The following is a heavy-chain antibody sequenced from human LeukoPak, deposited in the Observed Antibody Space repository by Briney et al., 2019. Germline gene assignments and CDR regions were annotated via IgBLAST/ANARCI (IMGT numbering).Heavy chain of an antibody. CDR1: GGSISSYY. J-gene: IGHJ6*03. CDR3: ARRGSIAARSYYYYYMDV. V-gene: IGHV4-4*07. Sequence: SETLSLTCTVSGGSISSYYWSWIRQPAGKGLEWIGRIYTSGSTNYNPSLKSRVTISLDTSKNQFSLKLSSVTAADTAVYYCARRGSIAARSYYYYYMDVWGKGTTVTASS. D-gene: IGHD6-6*01. CDR2: IYTSGST.